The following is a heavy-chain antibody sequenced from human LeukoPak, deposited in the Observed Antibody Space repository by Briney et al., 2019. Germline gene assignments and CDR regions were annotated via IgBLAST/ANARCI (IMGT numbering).Heavy chain of an antibody. Sequence: GGSLRLSCEASGFNFNTYSMAWVRQAPGKGLEWVSIISRASESIFYADSVKGRLTIYRDNSRNTLYLQMDSLRVEDTAVYYCARDAAYNWNYVDYWGQGTLVTVSS. D-gene: IGHD1-20*01. CDR3: ARDAAYNWNYVDY. V-gene: IGHV3-21*01. CDR1: GFNFNTYS. J-gene: IGHJ4*02. CDR2: ISRASESI.